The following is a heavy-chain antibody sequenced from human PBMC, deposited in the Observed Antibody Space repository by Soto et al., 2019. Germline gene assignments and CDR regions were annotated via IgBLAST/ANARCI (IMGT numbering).Heavy chain of an antibody. J-gene: IGHJ3*02. CDR2: IIPIFGTA. CDR1: DYTFTSYG. D-gene: IGHD2-21*01. V-gene: IGHV1-69*13. Sequence: SVKVSCKASDYTFTSYGISWVRQAPGQGLEWMGGIIPIFGTANYAQKFQGRVTITADESTSTAYMELSSLRSEDAAVYYCARFVNAFDIWGQGTMVTVSS. CDR3: ARFVNAFDI.